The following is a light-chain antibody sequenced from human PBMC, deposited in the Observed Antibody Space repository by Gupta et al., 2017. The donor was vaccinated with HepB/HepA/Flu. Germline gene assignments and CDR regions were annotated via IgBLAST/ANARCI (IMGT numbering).Light chain of an antibody. J-gene: IGLJ7*01. CDR1: SSNIGSNY. CDR3: AAWDDGLSGLV. Sequence: QSVVTQLPSASGTPGQRVTISCSGSSSNIGSNYVAWYQQVPGKAPNLLIYRNSQRPSGVPDRFSGSKSGTSASLAISGLRSEDDADYYCAAWDDGLSGLVFGGGTQLTVL. V-gene: IGLV1-47*01. CDR2: RNS.